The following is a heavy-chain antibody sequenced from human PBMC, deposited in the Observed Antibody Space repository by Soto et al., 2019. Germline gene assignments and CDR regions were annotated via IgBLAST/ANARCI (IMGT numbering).Heavy chain of an antibody. Sequence: EVQLLESGGGLVQPGGSLRLSCAASGFSFSSYAMSWVRQAPGKGLEWVSGISGSGGSTYYADSVKGRFTISRDNSKNALYLQMNGLRAEDTAVYYCASNVLRHFVPPAAFDSWGQGTLVTVSS. CDR3: ASNVLRHFVPPAAFDS. J-gene: IGHJ4*02. D-gene: IGHD3-9*01. CDR2: ISGSGGST. V-gene: IGHV3-23*01. CDR1: GFSFSSYA.